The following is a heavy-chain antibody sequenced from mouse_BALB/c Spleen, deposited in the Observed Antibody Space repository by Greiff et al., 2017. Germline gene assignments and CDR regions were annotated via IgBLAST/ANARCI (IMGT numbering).Heavy chain of an antibody. CDR2: ISYDGSN. CDR1: GYSITSGYY. CDR3: ARDRYDYYWYFDV. D-gene: IGHD2-4*01. Sequence: EVKLQESGPGLVKPSQSLSLTCSVTGYSITSGYYWNWIRQFPGNKLEWMGYISYDGSNNYNPSLKNRISITRDTSKNQFFLKLNSVTTEDTATYYCARDRYDYYWYFDVWGAGTTVTVSS. V-gene: IGHV3-6*02. J-gene: IGHJ1*01.